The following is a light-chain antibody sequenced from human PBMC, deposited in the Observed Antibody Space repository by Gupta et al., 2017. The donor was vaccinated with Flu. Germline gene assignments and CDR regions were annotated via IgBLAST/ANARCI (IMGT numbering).Light chain of an antibody. CDR1: QGIRND. CDR3: LQDYNYPRT. CDR2: AAS. J-gene: IGKJ1*01. Sequence: AIQVTQSPSSLSASVEDRVTITCRAWQGIRNDLGWYQQKPGKAPKLLIYAASSLQSGVPSRFSGSGSGTDFTLTISSLQAEDFATYYCLQDYNYPRTFGQGTKVEIK. V-gene: IGKV1-6*01.